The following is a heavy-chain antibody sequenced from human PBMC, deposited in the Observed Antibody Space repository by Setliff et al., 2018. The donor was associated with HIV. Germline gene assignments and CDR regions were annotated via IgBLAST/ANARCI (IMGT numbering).Heavy chain of an antibody. V-gene: IGHV3-7*01. CDR2: IRRDGSEK. CDR1: GAPIDDASYY. D-gene: IGHD2-2*01. J-gene: IGHJ4*02. Sequence: PSETLSLTCSVSGAPIDDASYYWAWIRQPPGKGLEWVANIRRDGSEKYYVDSVKGRFTISRDNSKNTLYLQMGSLRAEDMAVYYCARRGYCSSTTCYYDYWGQGTLVTVS. CDR3: ARRGYCSSTTCYYDY.